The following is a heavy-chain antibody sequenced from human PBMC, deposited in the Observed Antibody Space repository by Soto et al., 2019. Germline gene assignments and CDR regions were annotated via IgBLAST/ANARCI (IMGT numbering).Heavy chain of an antibody. CDR2: SDPESGRT. CDR3: TTWATTWYAFDV. CDR1: GYMLTELS. V-gene: IGHV1-24*01. J-gene: IGHJ3*01. D-gene: IGHD1-26*01. Sequence: RASVKVSCKVSGYMLTELSMHWVRQAPGKGLEWMGGSDPESGRTIYAQKFQGRVTMTEDTSTDTAYMELSSLRYEDTAVYYCTTWATTWYAFDVWVQGTLVTVSS.